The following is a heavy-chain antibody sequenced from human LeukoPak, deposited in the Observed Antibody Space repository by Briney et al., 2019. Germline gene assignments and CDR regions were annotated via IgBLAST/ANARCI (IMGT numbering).Heavy chain of an antibody. Sequence: PSGTLSLTCTVSGGSISSYYWSWIRQPAGKGLEWIGRIYTSGSTNYNPSLKSRVTMSVDTSKNQFSLKLSSVTAADTAVYYCAREAVVRGVRGYYYYYYMDVWGKGTTVTISS. V-gene: IGHV4-4*07. CDR1: GGSISSYY. CDR3: AREAVVRGVRGYYYYYYMDV. D-gene: IGHD3-10*01. CDR2: IYTSGST. J-gene: IGHJ6*03.